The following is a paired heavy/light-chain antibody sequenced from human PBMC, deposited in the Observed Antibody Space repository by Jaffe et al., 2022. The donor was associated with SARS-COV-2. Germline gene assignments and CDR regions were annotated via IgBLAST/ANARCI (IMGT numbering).Light chain of an antibody. CDR3: LLSYSGARV. CDR1: TGAVTSGHY. Sequence: QAVVTQEPSLTVSPGGTVTLTCDSSTGAVTSGHYPFWFQQKPGQAPRTLIYDTGNKHSWTPARFSGSLLGGKAALTLSGAQPEDEADYYCLLSYSGARVFGGGTKLTVL. CDR2: DTG. J-gene: IGLJ2*01. V-gene: IGLV7-46*01.
Heavy chain of an antibody. V-gene: IGHV3-7*01. CDR2: IKKDGSEK. Sequence: EVQMVESGGGLVQPGGSLRLSCAASGFTFSDYWMNWFRQAPGKGLEWVANIKKDGSEKNYVDSVKGRFTISRDNAKNSLYLQMNSLRVDDTAVYYCAGHMLRGQGTLVTVSS. D-gene: IGHD3-16*01. CDR3: AGHML. J-gene: IGHJ4*02. CDR1: GFTFSDYW.